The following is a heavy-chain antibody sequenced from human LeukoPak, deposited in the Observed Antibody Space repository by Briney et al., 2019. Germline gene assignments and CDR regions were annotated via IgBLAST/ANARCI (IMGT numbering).Heavy chain of an antibody. J-gene: IGHJ3*02. Sequence: PGGSLRLSCAASGFTFSSYRMNWVRQAPGKGLEWVSSISSSSSYIYYADSVKGRFTISRDNAKNSLYLQMNSLRAEDTAVYYCARDITLSGYSYGIDIWGQGTMVTVSS. V-gene: IGHV3-21*01. CDR2: ISSSSSYI. D-gene: IGHD5-18*01. CDR1: GFTFSSYR. CDR3: ARDITLSGYSYGIDI.